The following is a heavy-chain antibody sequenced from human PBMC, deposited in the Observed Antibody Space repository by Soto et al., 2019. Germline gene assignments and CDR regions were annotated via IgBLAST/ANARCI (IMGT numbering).Heavy chain of an antibody. V-gene: IGHV3-30*18. J-gene: IGHJ3*02. CDR1: GFTFSSYA. Sequence: GGSLRLSCAASGFTFSSYAMSWVRQAPGKGLEWVSVISYHGSDQFYADSVKGRYTISRDNSKNTVHLQMNSLRAEDTAVYYCAKEVRYYYDSRGVDAFDIWGQGTVVTVSS. D-gene: IGHD3-22*01. CDR2: ISYHGSDQ. CDR3: AKEVRYYYDSRGVDAFDI.